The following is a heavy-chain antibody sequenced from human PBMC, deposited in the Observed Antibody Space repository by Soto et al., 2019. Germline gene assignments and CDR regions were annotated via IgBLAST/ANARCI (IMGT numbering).Heavy chain of an antibody. Sequence: QVQLVQSGAEVKKPGASVKVSCKASGYTFTSYGISWVRQAPGQGLEWMGWISAYNGNTHYAQKLQGRVTMTTDTSTSTAYMMLRSLRSDASALYYCGRVYLVSSSGWLPFDYWGQGSLVSVSS. D-gene: IGHD6-25*01. CDR2: ISAYNGNT. CDR1: GYTFTSYG. CDR3: GRVYLVSSSGWLPFDY. J-gene: IGHJ4*02. V-gene: IGHV1-18*01.